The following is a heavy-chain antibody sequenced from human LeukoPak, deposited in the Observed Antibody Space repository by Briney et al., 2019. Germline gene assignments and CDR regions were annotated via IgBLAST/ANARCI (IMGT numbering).Heavy chain of an antibody. Sequence: SQTLSLTCVISGDSVSSYSAIWNWIRQSPSRGLEWLGRTYYRSQWYNDYAISAKGRITISPDTSKNQFSLHLYSLTPEDTAVYYCARDKTHEISKGIAVAGDAFDIWGQGTMVTVAS. CDR3: ARDKTHEISKGIAVAGDAFDI. CDR2: TYYRSQWYN. CDR1: GDSVSSYSAI. J-gene: IGHJ3*02. V-gene: IGHV6-1*01. D-gene: IGHD6-19*01.